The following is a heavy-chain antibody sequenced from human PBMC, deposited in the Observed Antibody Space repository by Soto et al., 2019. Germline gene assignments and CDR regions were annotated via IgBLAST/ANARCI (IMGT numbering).Heavy chain of an antibody. J-gene: IGHJ6*02. D-gene: IGHD6-13*01. Sequence: GGSLRLSCAASGFTFSSYAMSWVRQAPGKGLEWVSAISGSGGSTYYADSVKGRFTISRDNSKNTLYLQMNSLRAEDTAVYYCATVLAAAGRGSYYYYYGMDVWRQGTTVTVSS. CDR3: ATVLAAAGRGSYYYYYGMDV. CDR1: GFTFSSYA. V-gene: IGHV3-23*01. CDR2: ISGSGGST.